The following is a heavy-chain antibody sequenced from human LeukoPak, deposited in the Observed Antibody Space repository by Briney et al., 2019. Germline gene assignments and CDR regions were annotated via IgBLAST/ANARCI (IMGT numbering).Heavy chain of an antibody. CDR2: IKPDGSAQ. CDR3: ADGGTYSSGP. D-gene: IGHD3-22*01. Sequence: GGSLRLSCAASGFTFSNSWMSWVRQAPGKGLEWVATIKPDGSAQYYVDSVKGRFTISRDNAKNSLFLQINSLRAEDTAVYYCADGGTYSSGPWGQGTLVTVSS. CDR1: GFTFSNSW. V-gene: IGHV3-7*01. J-gene: IGHJ5*02.